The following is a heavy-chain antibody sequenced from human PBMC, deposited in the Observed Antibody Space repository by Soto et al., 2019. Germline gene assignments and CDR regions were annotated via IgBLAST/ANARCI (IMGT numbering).Heavy chain of an antibody. CDR1: EFTFSNYA. CDR3: AKNPGYYYDSSGYYRPLDY. CDR2: ISYGGGTT. D-gene: IGHD3-22*01. J-gene: IGHJ4*02. Sequence: GGSLRLSCAASEFTFSNYAMSWVRQAPGKGLEWVSAISYGGGTTYYADSVKGRFTISRDNSKNTLYLQMNSLRAEDTAVYYCAKNPGYYYDSSGYYRPLDYWGQGTLVTVSS. V-gene: IGHV3-23*01.